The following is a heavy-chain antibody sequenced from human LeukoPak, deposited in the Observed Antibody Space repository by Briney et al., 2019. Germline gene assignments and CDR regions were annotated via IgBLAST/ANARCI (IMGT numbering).Heavy chain of an antibody. D-gene: IGHD4-17*01. Sequence: GGSLRLSCAASGFTFSSYSMNWVRQAPGKGLEWVSSISSSSSYIYYADSVRGRFTISRDNAKNSLYLQMNSLRAEDTAVYYCVRSDPALVTTVTFIDYWGQGTLVTVSS. J-gene: IGHJ4*02. CDR3: VRSDPALVTTVTFIDY. V-gene: IGHV3-21*01. CDR2: ISSSSSYI. CDR1: GFTFSSYS.